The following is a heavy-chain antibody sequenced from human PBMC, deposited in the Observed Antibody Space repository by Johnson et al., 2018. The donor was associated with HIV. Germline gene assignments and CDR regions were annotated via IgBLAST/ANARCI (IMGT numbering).Heavy chain of an antibody. V-gene: IGHV3-66*02. D-gene: IGHD6-6*01. Sequence: PGKGLEWVSVIYNGGSTYFADSVKGRFAISRDNSKNTLFLQMNSLRPEGTAVHYCATSGLTLGSSSSHAFDIWGQGTMVTVSS. CDR2: IYNGGST. J-gene: IGHJ3*02. CDR3: ATSGLTLGSSSSHAFDI.